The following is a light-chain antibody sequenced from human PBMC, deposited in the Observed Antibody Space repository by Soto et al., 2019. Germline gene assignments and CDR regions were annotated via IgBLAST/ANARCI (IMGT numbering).Light chain of an antibody. Sequence: IVMTQSPATLSVSPGGRASLSCRASQSVSNNLAWYQQKPGQAPRLLIYGASTRAAGIPGRFSGSGSGTEFTLIIISLHSDDFAVYYCQQYHDAGSTFGQGTKVDIK. CDR1: QSVSNN. V-gene: IGKV3-15*01. CDR3: QQYHDAGST. J-gene: IGKJ1*01. CDR2: GAS.